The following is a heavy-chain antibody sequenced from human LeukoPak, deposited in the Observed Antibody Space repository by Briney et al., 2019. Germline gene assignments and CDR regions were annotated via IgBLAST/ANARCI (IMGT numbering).Heavy chain of an antibody. CDR2: MNPNSGNT. D-gene: IGHD1-14*01. V-gene: IGHV1-8*01. CDR3: ATYVGSSGRGVDP. J-gene: IGHJ5*02. CDR1: GYTFNSSD. Sequence: ASVKVSCKASGYTFNSSDINWVRQATGQGLEWMGWMNPNSGNTGYAPKFQGRVTMTRDTSISTAYMELTSLTSEDTAVYFCATYVGSSGRGVDPWGQGTLVTVSS.